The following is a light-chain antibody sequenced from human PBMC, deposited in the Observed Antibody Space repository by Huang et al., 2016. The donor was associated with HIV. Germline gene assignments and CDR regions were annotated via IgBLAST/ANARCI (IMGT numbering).Light chain of an antibody. Sequence: DIQMTQSPSSLPASVGDRVTITCRASQSISNYLTLYQQKPGKAPKLLIYAASSLQSGVPSRFSGSGSGTDFTLTISSLQPEEFATYYCQQSYSTCLTFGGGTKVEIK. CDR3: QQSYSTCLT. CDR1: QSISNY. J-gene: IGKJ4*01. CDR2: AAS. V-gene: IGKV1-39*01.